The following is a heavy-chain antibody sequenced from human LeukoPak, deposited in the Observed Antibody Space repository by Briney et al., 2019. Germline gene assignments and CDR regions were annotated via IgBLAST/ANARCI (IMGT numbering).Heavy chain of an antibody. CDR1: GCTFSSHG. J-gene: IGHJ4*02. CDR2: ISAYNGNT. Sequence: ASVKVSCKASGCTFSSHGYAWVRQAPGQGLEWMVWISAYNGNTDYAQKFQGRVTMTTDTSTSTAYMELRSLRSDDTAVYFCARAYYHDTSSYQGFDFWGQGTLVTVSS. D-gene: IGHD3-22*01. CDR3: ARAYYHDTSSYQGFDF. V-gene: IGHV1-18*01.